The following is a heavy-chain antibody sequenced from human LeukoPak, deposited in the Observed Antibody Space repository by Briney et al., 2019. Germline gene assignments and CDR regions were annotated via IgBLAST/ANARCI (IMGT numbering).Heavy chain of an antibody. Sequence: GGSLRLSXVASGLTLRPYTMSWVRQAPGKGLEWVSTISGGGDSTYYADSVKGRFTISRDNSKNTLYLQMNSLGVEDTAVYYCARGVTENSGWYGNAFDIWGQGTMVTVSS. D-gene: IGHD6-19*01. CDR2: ISGGGDST. V-gene: IGHV3-23*01. J-gene: IGHJ3*02. CDR3: ARGVTENSGWYGNAFDI. CDR1: GLTLRPYT.